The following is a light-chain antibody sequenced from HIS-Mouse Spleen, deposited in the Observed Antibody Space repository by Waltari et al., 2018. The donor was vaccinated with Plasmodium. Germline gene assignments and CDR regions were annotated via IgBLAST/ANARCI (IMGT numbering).Light chain of an antibody. CDR3: SSYAGSNNLV. CDR1: SSDVGGYNY. J-gene: IGLJ2*01. Sequence: QSALTQPPSASGSPGQSVTISCTGTSSDVGGYNYVSGYQQHPGKAPKLLSYEVSKRPAGVPDRVSGSKSGNAASLPVSGLQAGDEADYYCSSYAGSNNLVVGGGTKLTVL. CDR2: EVS. V-gene: IGLV2-8*01.